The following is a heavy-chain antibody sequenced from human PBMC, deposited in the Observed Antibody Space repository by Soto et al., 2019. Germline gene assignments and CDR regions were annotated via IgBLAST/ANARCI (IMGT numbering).Heavy chain of an antibody. Sequence: SVKVSCKASGFTFTSSAVQWVRQARGQRLEGIGWIVVGSGNTNYAQKFQERVTITRDMSTSTAYMELSSLRSEDTAVYYCAAGYCSGGSCYSTRFGYYYGMDVWGQGTTVTVSS. CDR2: IVVGSGNT. J-gene: IGHJ6*02. V-gene: IGHV1-58*01. D-gene: IGHD2-15*01. CDR3: AAGYCSGGSCYSTRFGYYYGMDV. CDR1: GFTFTSSA.